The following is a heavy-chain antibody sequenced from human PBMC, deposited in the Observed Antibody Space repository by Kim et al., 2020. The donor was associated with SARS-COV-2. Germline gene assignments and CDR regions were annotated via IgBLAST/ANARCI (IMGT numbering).Heavy chain of an antibody. D-gene: IGHD3-10*01. V-gene: IGHV3-15*01. J-gene: IGHJ4*02. CDR2: IKSKTDGGTT. CDR3: TTGPMVRGVRVDY. CDR1: GFTFSNAW. Sequence: GGSLRLSCAASGFTFSNAWMSWVRQAPGKGLEWVGRIKSKTDGGTTDYAAPVKGRFTISRDDSKNTLYLQMNSLKTEDTAVYYCTTGPMVRGVRVDYWGQGTLVTVSS.